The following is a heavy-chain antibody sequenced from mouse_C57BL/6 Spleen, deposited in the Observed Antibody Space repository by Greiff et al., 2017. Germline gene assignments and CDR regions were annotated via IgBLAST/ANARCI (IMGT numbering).Heavy chain of an antibody. V-gene: IGHV1-15*01. CDR2: IDPETGGT. J-gene: IGHJ2*01. D-gene: IGHD4-1*01. CDR3: TRGDYWDGYYFDD. CDR1: GYTFTDYE. Sequence: VQLQQSGAELVRPGASVTLSCKASGYTFTDYEMHWVKQTPVHGLEWIGAIDPETGGTAYNQKFKGKALLTADKSSSPAYMEVLSRTSEDSAVYYCTRGDYWDGYYFDDWGQGTTLTVSS.